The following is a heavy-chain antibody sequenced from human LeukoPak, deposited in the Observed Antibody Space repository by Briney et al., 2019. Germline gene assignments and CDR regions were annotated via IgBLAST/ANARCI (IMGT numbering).Heavy chain of an antibody. Sequence: SETLSLTCDVYGGSCDDYYCSWIRQPPGKGLEWIGEIYPSEGFYYNSSLVSRVTISIDPSKTHFSLRLASVTAAHTAFYYCARGRDYTKAGDHWGQGSLVTVSS. CDR1: GGSCDDYY. V-gene: IGHV4-34*01. J-gene: IGHJ4*02. D-gene: IGHD4-11*01. CDR2: IYPSEGF. CDR3: ARGRDYTKAGDH.